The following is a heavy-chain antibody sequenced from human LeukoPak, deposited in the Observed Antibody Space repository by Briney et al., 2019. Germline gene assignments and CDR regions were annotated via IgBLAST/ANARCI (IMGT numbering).Heavy chain of an antibody. J-gene: IGHJ1*01. Sequence: GGSLRLSCAASGFTFSSYWMHWVRQAPGKGLVWVSRINSDGSRTTYADSVKGRFTISRDNAKNTLHLQMNSLRAEDTAVYYCARALVIQFFQEWGQGTLVTVSS. CDR1: GFTFSSYW. V-gene: IGHV3-74*01. CDR3: ARALVIQFFQE. CDR2: INSDGSRT. D-gene: IGHD4-23*01.